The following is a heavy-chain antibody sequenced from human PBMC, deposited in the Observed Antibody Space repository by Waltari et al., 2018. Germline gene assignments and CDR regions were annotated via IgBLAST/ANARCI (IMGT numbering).Heavy chain of an antibody. CDR1: GFTVSSNY. Sequence: EVQLVESGGGLIQPGGSLRLSCAASGFTVSSNYMSWVRQAPGKGLEWVSVIYSGGSTYYADSVKGRFTISRDNSKNTLYLQMNSLRAEDTAVYYCAGSDYYDASWAFDIWGQGTMVTVSS. CDR2: IYSGGST. J-gene: IGHJ3*02. D-gene: IGHD3-22*01. V-gene: IGHV3-53*01. CDR3: AGSDYYDASWAFDI.